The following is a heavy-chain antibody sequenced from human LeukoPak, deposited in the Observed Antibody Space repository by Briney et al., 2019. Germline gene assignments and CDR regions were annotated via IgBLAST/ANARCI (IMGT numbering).Heavy chain of an antibody. CDR3: ARDPGSGGHFDY. J-gene: IGHJ4*02. CDR1: GLAFSSYS. CDR2: ISYDGSDE. Sequence: GGSLRLSCVASGLAFSSYSMHWVRQAPGKGLEWVGVISYDGSDEYYADSVKGRFTISRDNSKNTLYLQMNSLTAEDTAVYYCARDPGSGGHFDYWGQGTLVTVSS. D-gene: IGHD2-15*01. V-gene: IGHV3-30*04.